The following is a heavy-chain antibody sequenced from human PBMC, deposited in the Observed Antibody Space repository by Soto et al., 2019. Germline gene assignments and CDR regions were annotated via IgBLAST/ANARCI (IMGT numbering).Heavy chain of an antibody. J-gene: IGHJ2*01. Sequence: QVQLVQSGAAVKKPGSSVKVSCKASGGTFSSYTISWVRQAPGQGLEWMGRIIPILGIANYAQKFQGRVTITADKSTSTAYMELSSLRSEDTAVYYCARSLDLGYFDLWGRGTLVTVSS. V-gene: IGHV1-69*02. CDR3: ARSLDLGYFDL. CDR2: IIPILGIA. CDR1: GGTFSSYT.